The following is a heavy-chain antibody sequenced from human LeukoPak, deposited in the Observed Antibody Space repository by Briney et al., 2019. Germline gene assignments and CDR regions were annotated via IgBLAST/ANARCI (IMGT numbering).Heavy chain of an antibody. CDR3: ARHQGFASMVRGVIDY. V-gene: IGHV4-39*01. Sequence: PSETLSLTCTVSGGSISSSGYYWGWVRRPPGKGLEWIGNIYYSGSTYYSPSLKGRVTLSVDTSKNQLSLKLSSVTAADTAVYYCARHQGFASMVRGVIDYWGQGTLVTVSS. CDR2: IYYSGST. D-gene: IGHD3-10*01. CDR1: GGSISSSGYY. J-gene: IGHJ4*02.